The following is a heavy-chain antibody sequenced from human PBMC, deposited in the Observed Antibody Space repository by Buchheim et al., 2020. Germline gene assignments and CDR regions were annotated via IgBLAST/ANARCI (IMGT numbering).Heavy chain of an antibody. CDR1: GGSISSGGYC. J-gene: IGHJ6*02. CDR3: ARGNGQDYYYYGMDV. V-gene: IGHV4-31*03. CDR2: IYYSGST. Sequence: QVQLQESGPGLVKPSQTLSLTCTVSGGSISSGGYCWSWIRQHPGKGLEWIGYIYYSGSTYYNPSLKSRVTISVDTSKNQFSLKLSSVTAADTAVYYCARGNGQDYYYYGMDVWGQGTT.